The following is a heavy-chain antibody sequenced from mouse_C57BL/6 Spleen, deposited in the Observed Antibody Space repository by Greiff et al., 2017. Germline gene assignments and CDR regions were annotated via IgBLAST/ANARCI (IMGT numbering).Heavy chain of an antibody. CDR3: ARSPPGYYSNYGGFAY. V-gene: IGHV1-19*01. CDR1: GYTFTDYY. CDR2: INPYNGGT. Sequence: VQLQQSGPVLVKPGASVKMSCKASGYTFTDYYMNWVKQSHGKSLEWIGVINPYNGGTSYNQKFKGKATLTVDKSSSTAYMELNSLTSGDSAVYYCARSPPGYYSNYGGFAYWGQGTLVTVSA. J-gene: IGHJ3*01. D-gene: IGHD2-5*01.